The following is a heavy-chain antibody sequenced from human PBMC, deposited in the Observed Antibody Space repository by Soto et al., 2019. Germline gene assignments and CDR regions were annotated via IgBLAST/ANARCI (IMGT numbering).Heavy chain of an antibody. CDR1: GGSISSYY. Sequence: SETLSLTCTVSGGSISSYYWSWIRQPAGKGLEWIGRIYTSGSTNYNPSLKSRVTMSVDTSKNQFSLKLSSVTAADTAVYYCARDSETTYYYGSGTPMPDYWGQGTLVTVSS. CDR2: IYTSGST. J-gene: IGHJ4*02. D-gene: IGHD3-10*01. V-gene: IGHV4-4*07. CDR3: ARDSETTYYYGSGTPMPDY.